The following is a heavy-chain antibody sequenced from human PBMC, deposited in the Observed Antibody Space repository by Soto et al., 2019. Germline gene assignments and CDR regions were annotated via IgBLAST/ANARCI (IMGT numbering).Heavy chain of an antibody. V-gene: IGHV4-31*03. Sequence: SETLSLTCTVSGGSISSGGYYWSWIRQHPGKGLEWIGYIYYSGSTYYNPSLKSRVTISVDTPKNQFSLKLTSVTAADTAMYYCARDCVLGTDYGDYRAFDIWGQGTMVTVSS. CDR1: GGSISSGGYY. CDR3: ARDCVLGTDYGDYRAFDI. J-gene: IGHJ3*02. CDR2: IYYSGST. D-gene: IGHD4-17*01.